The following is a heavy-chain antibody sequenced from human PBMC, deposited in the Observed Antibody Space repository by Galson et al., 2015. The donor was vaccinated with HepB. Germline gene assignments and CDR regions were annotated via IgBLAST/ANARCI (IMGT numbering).Heavy chain of an antibody. CDR1: GGTFSSFG. V-gene: IGHV1-69*13. D-gene: IGHD3-22*01. Sequence: SVKVSCKASGGTFSSFGISWVRQVPGQGLEWMGEITPTSGTTKYSWKFQGRVQITADELTTTVYMEMTSLRSEDTAVYYCARDHYHYDTSAQKGADDGFDIWGQGTVVTVSS. CDR2: ITPTSGTT. J-gene: IGHJ3*02. CDR3: ARDHYHYDTSAQKGADDGFDI.